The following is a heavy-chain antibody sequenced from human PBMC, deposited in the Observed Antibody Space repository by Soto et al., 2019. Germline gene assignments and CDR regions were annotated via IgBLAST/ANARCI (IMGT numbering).Heavy chain of an antibody. CDR2: ISGYDGNT. V-gene: IGHV1-18*01. Sequence: ASVKVSCKASGDTFTFYSINWVRQAPGQGLEWVGWISGYDGNTDYAHKFRGRVTMTTDTSTNTAYMDLRSLRSDDTAVYYCARHNSQWPNWFDPWGQGTPVNAPQ. CDR3: ARHNSQWPNWFDP. D-gene: IGHD1-1*01. CDR1: GDTFTFYS. J-gene: IGHJ5*02.